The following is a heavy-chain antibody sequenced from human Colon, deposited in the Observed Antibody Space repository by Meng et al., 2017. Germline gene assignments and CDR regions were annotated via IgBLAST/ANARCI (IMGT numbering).Heavy chain of an antibody. CDR1: GGSISSSNW. D-gene: IGHD2-2*01. Sequence: VQLRASGPGLVQPSGTLSLTRAGSGGSISSSNWWSWVRQPPGKGLEWIGEIYHSGSTNYNPSLKSRVTISVDKSKNQFSLKLSSVTAADTAVYYCASGRKYCSSTSCYGQFDYWGQGTLVTVSS. V-gene: IGHV4-4*02. CDR2: IYHSGST. J-gene: IGHJ4*02. CDR3: ASGRKYCSSTSCYGQFDY.